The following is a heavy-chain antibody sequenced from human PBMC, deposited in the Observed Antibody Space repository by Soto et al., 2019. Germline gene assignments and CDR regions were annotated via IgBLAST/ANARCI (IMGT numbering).Heavy chain of an antibody. D-gene: IGHD2-2*01. Sequence: EVQLVESGGGLAQPGGSLRLSCAASGFTVSSYYLSWVRQAPEEGLQWVSDIYSGGTTYYADSVNGRFTISSDNSKDTLYLLMGSVRADDTAADYCGSEFVVPAAMSLDGCYYYGMVVW. V-gene: IGHV3-66*01. J-gene: IGHJ6*01. CDR1: GFTVSSYY. CDR2: IYSGGTT. CDR3: GSEFVVPAAMSLDGCYYYGMVV.